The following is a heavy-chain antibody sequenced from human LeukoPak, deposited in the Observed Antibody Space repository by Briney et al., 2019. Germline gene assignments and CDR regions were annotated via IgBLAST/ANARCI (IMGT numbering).Heavy chain of an antibody. Sequence: GGSLRLSCAASGFTFRSYSMNWVRQAPGKGLEWVSSINSNSNYIYYADSVQGRFTISRDNAKNSLYLQMNSLRAEDTAVYYCAVAYYYGSGDAFDIWGQGTKVTVSS. CDR2: INSNSNYI. D-gene: IGHD3-10*01. CDR1: GFTFRSYS. V-gene: IGHV3-21*01. J-gene: IGHJ3*02. CDR3: AVAYYYGSGDAFDI.